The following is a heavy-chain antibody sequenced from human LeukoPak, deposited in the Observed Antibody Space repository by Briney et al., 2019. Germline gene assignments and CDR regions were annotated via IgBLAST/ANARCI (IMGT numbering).Heavy chain of an antibody. Sequence: GASVKVSCKVSGYTLTELSLHWVRQAPGKGLEWMGGFDPEDGETIYAQKFQGRVTMTEDTSTDTAYMELSSLRSEDTAVYYCATVVPIVIVPAAIPGYFQHCGQGTLVTVSS. V-gene: IGHV1-24*01. CDR1: GYTLTELS. CDR3: ATVVPIVIVPAAIPGYFQH. CDR2: FDPEDGET. D-gene: IGHD2-2*01. J-gene: IGHJ1*01.